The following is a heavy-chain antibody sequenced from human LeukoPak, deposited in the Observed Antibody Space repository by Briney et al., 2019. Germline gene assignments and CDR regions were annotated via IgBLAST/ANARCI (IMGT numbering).Heavy chain of an antibody. V-gene: IGHV1-69*04. CDR3: ASSLYYYDSSGYFFDY. CDR1: GGTLSSYA. J-gene: IGHJ4*02. D-gene: IGHD3-22*01. Sequence: GASVKVSCKASGGTLSSYAISWVRQAPGQGLEWMGRIIPIFGIANYAQKFQGRVTITADKSTSTAYMELSSLRSEDTAVYYCASSLYYYDSSGYFFDYWGQGTLVTVSS. CDR2: IIPIFGIA.